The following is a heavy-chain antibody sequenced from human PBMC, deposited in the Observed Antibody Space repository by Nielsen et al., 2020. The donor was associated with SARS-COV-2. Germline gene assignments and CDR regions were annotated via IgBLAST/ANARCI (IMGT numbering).Heavy chain of an antibody. CDR1: GFTFSSYS. CDR3: AKRGDYNSWYYVMEV. Sequence: GGSLRLSCAASGFTFSSYSMNWVRQAPGKGLEWVSSISSSSSYIYYADSVKGRFTISRDNAKNSLYLQMNSLRAEDTAVYYCAKRGDYNSWYYVMEVWGQGTTVTVSS. J-gene: IGHJ6*02. CDR2: ISSSSSYI. D-gene: IGHD4-17*01. V-gene: IGHV3-21*01.